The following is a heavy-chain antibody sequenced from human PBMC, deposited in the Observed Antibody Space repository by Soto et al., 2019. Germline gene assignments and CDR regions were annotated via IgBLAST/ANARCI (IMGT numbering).Heavy chain of an antibody. Sequence: SVKVSCKASGGTFSSYAISWVRQAPGQGLEWMGGIIPIFGTANYAQKFQGRVTITAEESTSTAYMELSSLRSEDTAVYYCARGGIAAPRAYYYYYGMDVWGQGTTVTVSS. CDR3: ARGGIAAPRAYYYYYGMDV. CDR2: IIPIFGTA. CDR1: GGTFSSYA. V-gene: IGHV1-69*13. J-gene: IGHJ6*02. D-gene: IGHD6-13*01.